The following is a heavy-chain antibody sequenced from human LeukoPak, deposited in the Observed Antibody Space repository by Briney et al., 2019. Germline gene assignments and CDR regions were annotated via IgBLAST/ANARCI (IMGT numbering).Heavy chain of an antibody. CDR1: GFTVSSNY. D-gene: IGHD4-17*01. CDR3: ARGPYGDHITEGFDQ. V-gene: IGHV3-53*01. J-gene: IGHJ4*02. Sequence: GGSLRLSCAASGFTVSSNYMSWVRQAPGKGLEWVSVIYSGGSTYYADSVKGRFTISRDSSTNTLFLQMVRLIADDTAVYYFARGPYGDHITEGFDQWGQGTLVTVSS. CDR2: IYSGGST.